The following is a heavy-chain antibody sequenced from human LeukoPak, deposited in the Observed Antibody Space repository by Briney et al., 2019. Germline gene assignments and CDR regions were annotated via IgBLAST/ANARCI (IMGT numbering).Heavy chain of an antibody. D-gene: IGHD2-21*02. CDR1: GFTFSSYA. V-gene: IGHV3-23*01. CDR2: VSSSGGST. CDR3: ARPRVVTARNDGFDI. Sequence: GGSLRLSCAASGFTFSSYAMSWVRQAPGKGLEWVSVVSSSGGSTYYADSVKGRFTISRDNSKSTLFLQMNSLRAEDTAVYFCARPRVVTARNDGFDIWGQGTMVTVSS. J-gene: IGHJ3*02.